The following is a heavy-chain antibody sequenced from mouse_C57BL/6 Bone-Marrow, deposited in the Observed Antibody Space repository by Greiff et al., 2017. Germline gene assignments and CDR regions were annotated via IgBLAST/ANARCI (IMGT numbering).Heavy chain of an antibody. CDR1: GYTFTSYW. CDR3: ARPYYSNYWYFDV. D-gene: IGHD2-5*01. V-gene: IGHV1-55*01. CDR2: IFPGSGST. J-gene: IGHJ1*03. Sequence: VQLQQPGAELVKPGASVKMSCKASGYTFTSYWITWVKQRPGQGLEWIGDIFPGSGSTNYNEKFKSKATLTVDTSSSTAYMQLSSRTSEDSAVYYWARPYYSNYWYFDVWGTGTTVTVSS.